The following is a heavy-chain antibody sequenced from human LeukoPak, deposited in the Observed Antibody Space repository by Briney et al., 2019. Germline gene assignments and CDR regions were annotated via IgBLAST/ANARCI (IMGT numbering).Heavy chain of an antibody. CDR1: GGSFSGYY. J-gene: IGHJ6*03. CDR2: INHSGST. D-gene: IGHD3-10*01. Sequence: PSETLSLTCAVYGGSFSGYYWSWIRQPPGKGLEWIGEINHSGSTNYNPSLKSRVTISVDTSKNQFSLKLSSVTAADTAVYYCARQPYYGSGSYYAKYYMDVWGKGTTVTIS. CDR3: ARQPYYGSGSYYAKYYMDV. V-gene: IGHV4-34*01.